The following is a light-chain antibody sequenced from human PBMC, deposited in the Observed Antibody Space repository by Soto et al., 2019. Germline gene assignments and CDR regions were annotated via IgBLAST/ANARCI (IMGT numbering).Light chain of an antibody. CDR2: RAS. V-gene: IGKV1D-13*01. J-gene: IGKJ4*01. CDR3: QQFDDYPLT. CDR1: QGINSA. Sequence: AVHLTQSPSSLSAAVGDRVTITCRASQGINSALAWYQQRPGKAPSLLIYRASSLESGVPSRFTGSGSGTDVSLNISSLQPEDFATYYCQQFDDYPLTFGGGTKVGI.